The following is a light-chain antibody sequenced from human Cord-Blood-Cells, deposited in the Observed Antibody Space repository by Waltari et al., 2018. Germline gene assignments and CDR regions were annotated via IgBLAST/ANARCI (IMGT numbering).Light chain of an antibody. J-gene: IGLJ3*02. Sequence: QSALTQPASLSGSPGQSITISCTGTSSDVGRYNLVSWYQQHPGKAPKLMIYEVSKRPSGVSNRFSGSKSGNTASLTISGLQAEDEADYYCCSYAGSSTLVFGGGTKLTVL. CDR1: SSDVGRYNL. CDR2: EVS. CDR3: CSYAGSSTLV. V-gene: IGLV2-23*02.